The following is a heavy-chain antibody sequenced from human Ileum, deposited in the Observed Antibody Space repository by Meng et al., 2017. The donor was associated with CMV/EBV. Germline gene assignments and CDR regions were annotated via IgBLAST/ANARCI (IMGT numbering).Heavy chain of an antibody. CDR3: ARGGSGVVPAAMVDY. D-gene: IGHD2-2*01. CDR1: GGSISSSSYY. V-gene: IGHV4-39*07. CDR2: IYYSGST. Sequence: SETLSLTCTVSGGSISSSSYYWGWIRQPPGKGLEWIGSIYYSGSTYYNPSLKSRVTISVDTSKNQFSLKLSSVTAADTAVYYCARGGSGVVPAAMVDYWGQGTLVTVSS. J-gene: IGHJ4*02.